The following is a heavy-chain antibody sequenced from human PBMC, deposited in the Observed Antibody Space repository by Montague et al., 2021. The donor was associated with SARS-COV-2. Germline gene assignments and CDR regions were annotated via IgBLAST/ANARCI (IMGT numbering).Heavy chain of an antibody. D-gene: IGHD3-9*01. CDR1: GFSLSTSGMC. CDR3: ARSHYDILTGYYTVFDY. J-gene: IGHJ4*02. Sequence: PTQTLTLTCTFSGFSLSTSGMCVSWIRQPPGKALEWLALIDWDDDKYYSTSLKTRLTISKDTSKNQVVLTMTNMDPVDAATYYCARSHYDILTGYYTVFDYWGQGTLVTVSS. V-gene: IGHV2-70*01. CDR2: IDWDDDK.